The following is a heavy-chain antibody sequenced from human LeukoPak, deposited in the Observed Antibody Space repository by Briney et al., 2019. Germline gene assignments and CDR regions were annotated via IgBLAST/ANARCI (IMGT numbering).Heavy chain of an antibody. V-gene: IGHV1-8*02. D-gene: IGHD7-27*01. CDR2: MNPNSGNT. Sequence: ASVKVSCKASGYTFTSYDINWVRQATGQGLEWMGWMNPNSGNTGYAQKLQGRVTMTTDTSTSTAYMELRSLRSDDTAVYYCARTNGDRPYYFDYWGQGTLVTVSS. CDR3: ARTNGDRPYYFDY. J-gene: IGHJ4*02. CDR1: GYTFTSYD.